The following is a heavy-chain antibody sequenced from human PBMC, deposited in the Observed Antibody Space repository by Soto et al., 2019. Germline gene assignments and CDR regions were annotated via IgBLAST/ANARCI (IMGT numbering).Heavy chain of an antibody. CDR1: GFTFSNYA. J-gene: IGHJ3*02. CDR3: AKAYCSGGSCRDAFDI. D-gene: IGHD2-15*01. CDR2: ISGSGGST. Sequence: SLRLSCAASGFTFSNYAMSWVRQAPGKGLEWVSAISGSGGSTYYADSVNSRFTISRDNSKNTLYLQMNSLRAEDTAVYYCAKAYCSGGSCRDAFDIWGQGTMVTVSS. V-gene: IGHV3-23*01.